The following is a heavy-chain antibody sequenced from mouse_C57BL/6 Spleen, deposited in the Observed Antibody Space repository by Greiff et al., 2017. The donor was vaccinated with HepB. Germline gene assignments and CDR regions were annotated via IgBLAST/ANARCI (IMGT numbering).Heavy chain of an antibody. CDR3: ARSPYDYDGGYAMDY. CDR2: INPSSGDT. CDR1: GYTFTSYW. Sequence: QVQLQQSGAELAKPGASVKLSCKASGYTFTSYWLHWVKQRPGQGLEWIGYINPSSGDTKSNQKLKDKATLTADKSSSTAYMQLSSLTYEDSAVYYCARSPYDYDGGYAMDYWGQGTSVTVSS. D-gene: IGHD2-4*01. J-gene: IGHJ4*01. V-gene: IGHV1-7*01.